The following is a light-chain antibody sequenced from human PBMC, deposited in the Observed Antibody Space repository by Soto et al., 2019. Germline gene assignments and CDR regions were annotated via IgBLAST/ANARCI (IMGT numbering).Light chain of an antibody. J-gene: IGKJ4*01. CDR2: AAS. CDR1: QGISNY. CDR3: QKYNTAPQLT. V-gene: IGKV1-27*01. Sequence: DIQMTQSPSSLSASVGDRDTITSRASQGISNYVAWYQQKPRKVPKLLIYAASTLQSGDPSRFSGRGSGTDFTLTISSLQPEDVATYYCQKYNTAPQLTVGGGTKGEIK.